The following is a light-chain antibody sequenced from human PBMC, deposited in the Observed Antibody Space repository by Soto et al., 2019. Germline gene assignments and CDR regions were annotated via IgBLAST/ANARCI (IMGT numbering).Light chain of an antibody. CDR3: QSYDTSLGGYYV. CDR2: GTT. CDR1: SSSIGAGFD. J-gene: IGLJ1*01. V-gene: IGLV1-40*01. Sequence: QSVLTQPPSVSGAPGQRVTISCTGSSSSIGAGFDVHWFQHFPGTAPKLLIYGTTNRPSGVPDRFSGSKSGASASLAITGLQAEDEADYYCQSYDTSLGGYYVSGTGTKVTVL.